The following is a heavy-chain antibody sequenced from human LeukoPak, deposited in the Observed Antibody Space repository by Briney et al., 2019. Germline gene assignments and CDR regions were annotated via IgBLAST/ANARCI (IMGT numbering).Heavy chain of an antibody. CDR1: GFTFSTYG. Sequence: HPGGSLRLSCAASGFTFSTYGMHWVRQTPGKGLEWVAVISYDGRNKYYADSVKVRFTISRDNSKNTLYLQMNSLRAEDTAVYYCARDETKYYDFWSGYPLTHWGQGNLVTVSS. J-gene: IGHJ4*02. CDR3: ARDETKYYDFWSGYPLTH. V-gene: IGHV3-30*04. CDR2: ISYDGRNK. D-gene: IGHD3-3*01.